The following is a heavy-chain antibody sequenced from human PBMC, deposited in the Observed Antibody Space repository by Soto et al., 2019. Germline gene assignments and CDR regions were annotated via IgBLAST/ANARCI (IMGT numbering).Heavy chain of an antibody. CDR3: ARDAKVETSLGGYYYYNLDV. CDR1: GGSISSSNW. CDR2: IYHSGST. V-gene: IGHV4-4*02. D-gene: IGHD3-16*01. Sequence: QVQLQESGPGLVKPSGTLSLTCAVSGGSISSSNWWSWVRQPPGKGLAWIGEIYHSGSTNYNPSLKSRVTISVDKSKNQFSLKLSSVTAADRAVYYCARDAKVETSLGGYYYYNLDVWGQGSPVTVSS. J-gene: IGHJ6*02.